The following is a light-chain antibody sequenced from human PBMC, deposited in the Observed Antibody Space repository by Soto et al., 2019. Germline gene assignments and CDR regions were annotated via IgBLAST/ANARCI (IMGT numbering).Light chain of an antibody. J-gene: IGLJ1*01. CDR3: KSYAGSNTYV. Sequence: ALTQPPSASGSPGQSVTISCTGTKNDIGVYDFVSWYQHHPGKAPRLIIYEVVQRPSGVPDRFSGSKSGNAASLTVSGLQAADEADYFCKSYAGSNTYVFGSGTKVTVL. V-gene: IGLV2-8*01. CDR2: EVV. CDR1: KNDIGVYDF.